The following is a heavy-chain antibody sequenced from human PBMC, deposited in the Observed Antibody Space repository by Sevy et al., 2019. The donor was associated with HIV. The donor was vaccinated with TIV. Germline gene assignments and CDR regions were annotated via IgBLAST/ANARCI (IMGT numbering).Heavy chain of an antibody. Sequence: GGSLRLSCAAFGFTFGNYGMTWVRQAPGKGLEWVSSVSGSGGKRYNADSVKGRFTISRDNSKNTLYLQMNSLRAEDTAVYYCARRGNYYGDAFDFWGQGTVVTVSS. V-gene: IGHV3-23*01. J-gene: IGHJ3*01. CDR1: GFTFGNYG. D-gene: IGHD3-10*01. CDR2: VSGSGGKR. CDR3: ARRGNYYGDAFDF.